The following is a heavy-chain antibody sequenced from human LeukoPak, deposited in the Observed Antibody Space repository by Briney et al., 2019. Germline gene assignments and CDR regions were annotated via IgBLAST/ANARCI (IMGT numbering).Heavy chain of an antibody. J-gene: IGHJ4*02. CDR2: IIPILGIA. CDR1: GGTFSSYA. CDR3: ARVVVGATSGFDY. D-gene: IGHD1-26*01. Sequence: SVKVSCKASGGTFSSYAISWVRQAPGQGLEWMGRIIPILGIANYAQKFQGRVTITADKSTSTAYMELSSLRSEDTAVYYCARVVVGATSGFDYWGQGTLVTVSS. V-gene: IGHV1-69*04.